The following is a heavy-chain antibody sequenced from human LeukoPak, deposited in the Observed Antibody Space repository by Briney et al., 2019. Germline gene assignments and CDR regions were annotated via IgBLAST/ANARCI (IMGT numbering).Heavy chain of an antibody. D-gene: IGHD3-10*01. CDR2: IYDRGST. Sequence: SETLSLTCTVSGGSISSYYWSWIRQPPGQGLEWIGDIYDRGSTNYNPSLKSRVTTSGDTSKNQFTLKLSSVTAADTAVYYCARLSGGRWLDPWGQGTLVTVSS. CDR1: GGSISSYY. J-gene: IGHJ5*02. V-gene: IGHV4-59*08. CDR3: ARLSGGRWLDP.